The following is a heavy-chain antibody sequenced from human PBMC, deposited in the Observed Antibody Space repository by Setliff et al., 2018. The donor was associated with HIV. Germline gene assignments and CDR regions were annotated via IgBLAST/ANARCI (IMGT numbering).Heavy chain of an antibody. V-gene: IGHV3-7*01. Sequence: PGGSLRLSWAASGFTVTTYWMSWVRQAPGKGLEWVANIKQDGSEKYYLDSVKGRFTIFRDNAKSSMYLQMNSLRAEDTAVYYCARGVRGVVNGMDVWGQGTTVTVSS. CDR3: ARGVRGVVNGMDV. CDR1: GFTVTTYW. CDR2: IKQDGSEK. J-gene: IGHJ6*02. D-gene: IGHD3-10*01.